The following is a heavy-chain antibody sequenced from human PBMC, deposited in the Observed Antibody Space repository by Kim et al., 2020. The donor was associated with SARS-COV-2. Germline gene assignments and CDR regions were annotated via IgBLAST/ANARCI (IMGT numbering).Heavy chain of an antibody. V-gene: IGHV1-3*01. CDR3: ARVSGKDIVATYGMDV. J-gene: IGHJ6*02. D-gene: IGHD5-12*01. Sequence: ASVKVSCKASGYTFTSYAMHWVRQAPGQRLEWMGWINAGNGNTKYSQKFQGRVTITRDTSASTAYMELSSLRSEDTAVYYCARVSGKDIVATYGMDVWGQGTTVTVSS. CDR1: GYTFTSYA. CDR2: INAGNGNT.